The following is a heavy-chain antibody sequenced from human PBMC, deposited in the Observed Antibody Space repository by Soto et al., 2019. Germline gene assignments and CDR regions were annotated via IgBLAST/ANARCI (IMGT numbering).Heavy chain of an antibody. CDR3: ARDFQPGLIIPTKSGFDP. CDR2: TSHGGDT. V-gene: IGHV3-23*01. J-gene: IGHJ5*02. CDR1: GFPFNTYA. Sequence: GGSLTLSCEACGFPFNTYAMTWVPQVPGRGLEWIPTTSHGGDTEFAESVRGRFTVFRDNSKSTIYHQMSSRRAEDSAIYCGARDFQPGLIIPTKSGFDPWGQGT. D-gene: IGHD3-22*01.